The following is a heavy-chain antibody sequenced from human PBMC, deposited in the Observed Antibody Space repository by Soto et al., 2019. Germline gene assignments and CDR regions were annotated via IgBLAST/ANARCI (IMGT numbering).Heavy chain of an antibody. CDR2: IIGGDGDK. CDR3: AKDRDPDGIWTFDS. D-gene: IGHD3-9*01. Sequence: GSLRISCAASGFTFRTFTMNWVRQAPGKGLEWVSGIIGGDGDKFYSDSVKGRFTISRDNSKDMLFLQMSSLRVDDTAVYYCAKDRDPDGIWTFDSWGQGTLVTVSS. V-gene: IGHV3-23*01. CDR1: GFTFRTFT. J-gene: IGHJ5*01.